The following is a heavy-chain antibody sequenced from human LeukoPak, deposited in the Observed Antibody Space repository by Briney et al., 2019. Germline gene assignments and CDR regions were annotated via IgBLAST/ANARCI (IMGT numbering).Heavy chain of an antibody. V-gene: IGHV1-69*06. CDR1: GYTFTSYA. D-gene: IGHD3-22*01. Sequence: SVKVSCKASGYTFTSYAISWVRQAPGQGLEWMGGIIPIFGTANYAQKFQGRVTITADKSTSTAYMELSSLRSEDTAVYYCARETRGGYYDSSGYDNFDYWGQGTLVTVSS. CDR3: ARETRGGYYDSSGYDNFDY. CDR2: IIPIFGTA. J-gene: IGHJ4*02.